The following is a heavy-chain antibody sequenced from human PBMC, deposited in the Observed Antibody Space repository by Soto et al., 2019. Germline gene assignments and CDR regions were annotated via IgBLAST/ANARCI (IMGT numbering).Heavy chain of an antibody. D-gene: IGHD6-13*01. Sequence: QLEQSGAEVKKPGASVKVSCTASGYPFSSYGISWVRQAPGQGLEWMGWVSANNENTKYAQDLQGRVTMTTDAITSTAYMERRSLRSDDTAVYYCARLTWEFYTSSPLDYWGQGTLVTVSS. CDR2: VSANNENT. CDR1: GYPFSSYG. J-gene: IGHJ4*02. V-gene: IGHV1-18*04. CDR3: ARLTWEFYTSSPLDY.